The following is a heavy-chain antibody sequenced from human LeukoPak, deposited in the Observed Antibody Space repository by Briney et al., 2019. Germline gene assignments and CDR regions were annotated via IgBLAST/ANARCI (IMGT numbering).Heavy chain of an antibody. CDR2: TIPIFGTG. D-gene: IGHD6-13*01. CDR3: ARGVPGIAAARVFDY. CDR1: GGTFSSYA. Sequence: VASVKVSCKASGGTFSSYAISWVRQAPGQGLEWMGGTIPIFGTGNYAQKFQGRVTITADESTSTAYMELSSLRSEDTAVYYCARGVPGIAAARVFDYWGQGTLVTVSS. V-gene: IGHV1-69*01. J-gene: IGHJ4*02.